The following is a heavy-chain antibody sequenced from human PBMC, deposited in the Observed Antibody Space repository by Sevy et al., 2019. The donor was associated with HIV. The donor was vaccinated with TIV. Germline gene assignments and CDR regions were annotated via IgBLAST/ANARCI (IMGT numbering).Heavy chain of an antibody. CDR3: TRWKAAQSIFDY. V-gene: IGHV3-49*04. CDR1: GFTFGDYC. CDR2: LKSDVYGGTV. Sequence: GSLRVTCTASGFTFGDYCMSWVRQAPGKGLEWVAFLKSDVYGGTVDHAASVRGRFVISRDDSKTIAYLQMNDLKTEDTGVYYCTRWKAAQSIFDYWGQGALVTVSS. J-gene: IGHJ4*02. D-gene: IGHD6-13*01.